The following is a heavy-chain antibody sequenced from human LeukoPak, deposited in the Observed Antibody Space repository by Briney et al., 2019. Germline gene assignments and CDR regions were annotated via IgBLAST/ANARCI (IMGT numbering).Heavy chain of an antibody. D-gene: IGHD2-2*01. V-gene: IGHV4-59*08. J-gene: IGHJ5*02. CDR3: ARLYCSSTSCYYQDNWFDP. Sequence: SETLSLTCTVPGGSISSYYWSWIRQPPGKGLEWIGYIYYSGSTNYNPSLKSRVTISVDTSKNQFSLKLSSVTAADTAVYYCARLYCSSTSCYYQDNWFDPWGQGTLVTVSS. CDR1: GGSISSYY. CDR2: IYYSGST.